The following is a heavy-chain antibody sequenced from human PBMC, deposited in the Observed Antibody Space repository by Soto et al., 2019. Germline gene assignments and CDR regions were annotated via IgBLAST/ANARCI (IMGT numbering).Heavy chain of an antibody. CDR3: ARAYYYGSGSPHRFDP. CDR1: GDSVSSNSAA. V-gene: IGHV6-1*01. J-gene: IGHJ5*02. CDR2: TYYRSKWYN. D-gene: IGHD3-10*01. Sequence: SQTLSLTCAISGDSVSSNSAAWNWIRQSPSRGLEWLGRTYYRSKWYNDYAVSVKSRITINPDTSKNQFSLQLNSVTPEDTAVYYCARAYYYGSGSPHRFDPWGQGTLVTVSS.